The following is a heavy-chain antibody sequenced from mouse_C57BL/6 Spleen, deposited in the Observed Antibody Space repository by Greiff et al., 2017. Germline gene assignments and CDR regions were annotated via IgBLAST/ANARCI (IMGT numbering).Heavy chain of an antibody. CDR2: IYPRSGNT. CDR1: GYTFTSYG. J-gene: IGHJ4*01. Sequence: VQLQQSGAELARPGASVKLSCKASGYTFTSYGISWVKQRTGQGLEWIGEIYPRSGNTYYNEKFKGKATLTADKSSSTAYMELRSLTSEDSAVYFCARKDGNYEYPYYYAMDYWGQGTSVTVSS. D-gene: IGHD2-4*01. V-gene: IGHV1-81*01. CDR3: ARKDGNYEYPYYYAMDY.